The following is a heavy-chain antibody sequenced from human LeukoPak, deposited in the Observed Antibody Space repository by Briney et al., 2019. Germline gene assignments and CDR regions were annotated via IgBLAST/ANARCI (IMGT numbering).Heavy chain of an antibody. CDR2: IYTSGST. V-gene: IGHV4-4*07. CDR1: GGSISSYY. Sequence: SETLSLTCTVSGGSISSYYWSWIRQPAGKGLEWIGRIYTSGSTNYNPSLKSRVTISVDTSKNQFSLKLSSVTAADTAVYYCTVTADDYGYYYGMDVWGQGTTVTVSS. D-gene: IGHD4/OR15-4a*01. CDR3: TVTADDYGYYYGMDV. J-gene: IGHJ6*02.